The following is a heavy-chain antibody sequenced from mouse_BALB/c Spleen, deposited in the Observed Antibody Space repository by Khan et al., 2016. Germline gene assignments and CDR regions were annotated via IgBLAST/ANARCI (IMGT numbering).Heavy chain of an antibody. CDR3: ARSNYVCMDY. CDR2: IWDDGST. Sequence: VQLQESGPGLVAPSQSLSITCPVSGFSLNTYGVHWVRQPPGKGLEWLVVIWDDGSTTYNSALKSRLSISKDNSKSQAFLKMNSLQIEDTAMYYCARSNYVCMDYWGQGTSVTVSS. J-gene: IGHJ4*01. D-gene: IGHD2-4*01. V-gene: IGHV2-6*02. CDR1: GFSLNTYG.